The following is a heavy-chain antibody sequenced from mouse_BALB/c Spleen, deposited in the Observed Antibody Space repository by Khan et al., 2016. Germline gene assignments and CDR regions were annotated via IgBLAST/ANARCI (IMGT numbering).Heavy chain of an antibody. CDR3: ARPYGNFDY. V-gene: IGHV3-2*02. Sequence: EVQLQESGPGLVKPSQSLSLTCTVTGYSITSGYGWNWIRQFPGNKLEWMGYISYSGSTNYNPSLKSRISITRDTSKNQFFLQLNSVTTEDTATYYCARPYGNFDYWGQGTTLTVSS. J-gene: IGHJ2*01. CDR2: ISYSGST. D-gene: IGHD2-10*02. CDR1: GYSITSGYG.